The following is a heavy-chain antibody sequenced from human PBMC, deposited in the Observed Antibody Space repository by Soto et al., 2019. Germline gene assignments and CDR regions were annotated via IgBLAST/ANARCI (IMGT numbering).Heavy chain of an antibody. CDR3: ARIDSGVRVPSGMDV. Sequence: QVTLKESGPVLVKPTETLTLTCTVSGFSLSNARMGVSWIRQPPGKALEWLAHIFSNDEKSYSTSLKSRLTIXXDXSXXQVVLTMTNMDPVDTATYYCARIDSGVRVPSGMDVWGQGTTVTVSS. CDR1: GFSLSNARMG. J-gene: IGHJ6*02. D-gene: IGHD3-10*01. CDR2: IFSNDEK. V-gene: IGHV2-26*01.